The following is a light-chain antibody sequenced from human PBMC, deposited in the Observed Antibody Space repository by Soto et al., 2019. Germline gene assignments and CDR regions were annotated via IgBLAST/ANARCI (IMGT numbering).Light chain of an antibody. J-gene: IGKJ5*01. V-gene: IGKV3-20*01. CDR2: DAS. CDR3: QLYGRLPRT. CDR1: QRVNKY. Sequence: IGLTQSPATLSLSPAERATLSCWASQRVNKYLVWYQQKPGQATRLLIYDASSRATGIPDRFSGSGSGTDFTPTISRLDEEDLTGYCCQLYGRLPRTFGQGTRLEIK.